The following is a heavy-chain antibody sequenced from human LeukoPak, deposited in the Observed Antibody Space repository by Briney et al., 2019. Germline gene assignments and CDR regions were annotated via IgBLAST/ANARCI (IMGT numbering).Heavy chain of an antibody. CDR1: GYTFTGYY. V-gene: IGHV1-2*02. CDR2: INPNSGGT. J-gene: IGHJ4*02. CDR3: ARALRSGSYREFDY. D-gene: IGHD1-26*01. Sequence: ASVKVSCKASGYTFTGYYIHWVRQAPGQGREWMGWINPNSGGTNYAQKFQGRVTMTRDTSISTAYMELSRLRSDDTAVYYCARALRSGSYREFDYWGQGTLVTVSS.